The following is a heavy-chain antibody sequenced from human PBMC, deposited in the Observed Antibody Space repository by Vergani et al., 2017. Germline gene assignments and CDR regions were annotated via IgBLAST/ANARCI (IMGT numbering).Heavy chain of an antibody. D-gene: IGHD3-9*01. CDR1: GFSFNSYW. CDR2: IKSDGSIT. Sequence: DVHLAESGGGFFQPGGSLRLSCSASGFSFNSYWMHWFRQVPGKGLLWASRIKSDGSITAYADSVKGRFPISKVNSQNTLYLQMNSLRVEDTGVYYCARARFIETCYMSNWLDSRVQGTLVTVSS. CDR3: ARARFIETCYMSNWLDS. J-gene: IGHJ5*01. V-gene: IGHV3-74*03.